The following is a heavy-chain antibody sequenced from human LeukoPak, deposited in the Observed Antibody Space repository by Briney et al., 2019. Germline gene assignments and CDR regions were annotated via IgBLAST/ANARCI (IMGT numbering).Heavy chain of an antibody. D-gene: IGHD6-13*01. CDR3: ARSAASTYNWFDP. J-gene: IGHJ5*02. CDR1: GYTFTGYY. Sequence: ASVKVSCKASGYTFTGYYMHWVRQAPGQGLEWMGWISAYNGNTNYAQKLQGRVTMTTDTSTSTAYMELRSLRSDDTAVYYCARSAASTYNWFDPWGQGTLVTVSS. CDR2: ISAYNGNT. V-gene: IGHV1-18*04.